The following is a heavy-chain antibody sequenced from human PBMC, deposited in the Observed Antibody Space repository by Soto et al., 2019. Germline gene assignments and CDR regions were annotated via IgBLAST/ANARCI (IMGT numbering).Heavy chain of an antibody. Sequence: PGGSLRLSCAAMGFSLRSDWMAGVRQIPGKGLEFVANIKEDGSVKNYVDSVKGRFSISRDNDKNSLYLQMNSLRAEDTAVYYCGTDRWGGAFDMWGQGTTVTVSS. V-gene: IGHV3-7*01. D-gene: IGHD3-10*01. J-gene: IGHJ3*02. CDR1: GFSLRSDW. CDR2: IKEDGSVK. CDR3: GTDRWGGAFDM.